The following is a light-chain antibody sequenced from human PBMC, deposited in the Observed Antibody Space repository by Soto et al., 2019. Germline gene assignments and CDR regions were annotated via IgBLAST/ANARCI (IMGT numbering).Light chain of an antibody. Sequence: EIVMTQSPATLSVSPGERAALSCRASQSVSSDLAWYQQKPGQPPRLLVFGASTRATGIPAGFSGLGSGRHFTLAISSLRSEDFAVYYCQQYNTWPRTFGQGTKVDIK. CDR1: QSVSSD. J-gene: IGKJ1*01. CDR2: GAS. CDR3: QQYNTWPRT. V-gene: IGKV3-15*01.